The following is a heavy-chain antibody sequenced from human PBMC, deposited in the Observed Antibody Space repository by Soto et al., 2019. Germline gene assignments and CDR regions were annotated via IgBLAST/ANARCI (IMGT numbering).Heavy chain of an antibody. D-gene: IGHD3-10*01. J-gene: IGHJ4*02. CDR1: GYTFTSYA. Sequence: ASVKVSCKASGYTFTSYAMNWVRQAPGQGLEWMGWINTNTGNPTYAQGFTGRFVFSLDTSVSTAYLQICSLKAEDTAVYYCARGRIAMVRGVSNFDYWGQGTLVTVSS. V-gene: IGHV7-4-1*01. CDR2: INTNTGNP. CDR3: ARGRIAMVRGVSNFDY.